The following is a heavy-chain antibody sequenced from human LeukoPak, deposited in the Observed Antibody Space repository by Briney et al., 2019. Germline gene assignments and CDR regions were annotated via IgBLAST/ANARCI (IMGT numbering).Heavy chain of an antibody. CDR1: GIIFSASG. V-gene: IGHV3-64*01. CDR3: ARGGIYSSSWYYFDY. CDR2: ISSNGGST. D-gene: IGHD6-13*01. J-gene: IGHJ4*02. Sequence: GGSLRLSCTVSGIIFSASGMHWVRQAPGKGLEYVSAISSNGGSTYYANSVKGRFTISRDNSKNTLYLQTGSLRAEDMAVYYCARGGIYSSSWYYFDYWGQGTLVTVSS.